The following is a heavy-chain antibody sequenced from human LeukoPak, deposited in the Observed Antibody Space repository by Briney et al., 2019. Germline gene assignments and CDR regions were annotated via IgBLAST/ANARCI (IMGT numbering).Heavy chain of an antibody. D-gene: IGHD3-16*02. J-gene: IGHJ4*02. CDR2: ISDYNGNT. Sequence: ASVKVSCKASGYTFTSYGISWVRQAPGQGLEWMGWISDYNGNTNYAQKLQGRVTMTTDTSTSTAYMELRSLRSDDTAVYYCARDSITFGGVIVIPEDYWGQGTLVTVSS. CDR1: GYTFTSYG. V-gene: IGHV1-18*01. CDR3: ARDSITFGGVIVIPEDY.